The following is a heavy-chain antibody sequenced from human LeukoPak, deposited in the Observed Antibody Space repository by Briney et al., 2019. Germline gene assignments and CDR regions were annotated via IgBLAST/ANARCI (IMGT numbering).Heavy chain of an antibody. Sequence: SETLSLTCTVSGGSISSYYWSWIRQPAGKGLEWIGRIYTSGSTNYDPSLKSRVTMSVDTSKNQFSLTLSSVTAADTAVYYCARDASSYDILTGYPRVGFDPWGQGTLVTVSS. D-gene: IGHD3-9*01. CDR1: GGSISSYY. CDR2: IYTSGST. CDR3: ARDASSYDILTGYPRVGFDP. V-gene: IGHV4-4*07. J-gene: IGHJ5*02.